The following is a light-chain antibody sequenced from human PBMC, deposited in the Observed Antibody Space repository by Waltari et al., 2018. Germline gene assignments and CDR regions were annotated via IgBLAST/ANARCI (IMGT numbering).Light chain of an antibody. CDR2: TAS. CDR3: QQYETYSRT. CDR1: HDIKTW. V-gene: IGKV1-5*03. Sequence: DIQMTQSPSTLSASVGDRVTITCWASHDIKTWLAWYQQKPGKAPKLLIYTASTLETGVPSRFSASGSGTEFTLTINSLQPDDFATYYCQQYETYSRTFGQGTKVEVK. J-gene: IGKJ1*01.